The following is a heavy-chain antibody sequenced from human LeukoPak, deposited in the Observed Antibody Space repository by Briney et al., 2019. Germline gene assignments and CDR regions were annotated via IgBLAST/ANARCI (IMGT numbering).Heavy chain of an antibody. J-gene: IGHJ6*02. D-gene: IGHD5-12*01. CDR2: TYYRSKWYN. CDR1: GDSVSSKSAA. Sequence: SQTLSLTCAISGDSVSSKSAAWNWIRQSPSRGLEWLGRTYYRSKWYNDYAVSVKSRITINPDTSKNQFSLQLNSVTPEDTAVYYCARDRARGYSGYDEGDYYYYYGMDVWGQGTTVTVSS. CDR3: ARDRARGYSGYDEGDYYYYYGMDV. V-gene: IGHV6-1*01.